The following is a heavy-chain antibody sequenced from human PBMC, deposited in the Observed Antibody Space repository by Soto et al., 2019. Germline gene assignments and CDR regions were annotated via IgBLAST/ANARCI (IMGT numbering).Heavy chain of an antibody. J-gene: IGHJ4*02. CDR3: AKDESGYSSSWYNGPY. Sequence: PGGSLRLSCAASGFTFSSYAMSWVRQAPGKGLEWASAISGSGGSTYYADSVKGRFTISRDNSKNTLYLQMNSLRAEDTAVYYCAKDESGYSSSWYNGPYWGQGTLVTVSS. CDR2: ISGSGGST. D-gene: IGHD6-13*01. V-gene: IGHV3-23*01. CDR1: GFTFSSYA.